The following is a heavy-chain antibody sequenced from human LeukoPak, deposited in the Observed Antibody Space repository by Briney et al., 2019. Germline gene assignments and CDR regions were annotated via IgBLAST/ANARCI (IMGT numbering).Heavy chain of an antibody. D-gene: IGHD5-24*01. Sequence: SETLSLTCTVSGGSISVYYWSWVRQPPGKGLEWIGYISHSGSINYNPSLQSRVTISIDTSNNQFSLNVRSATAADTGVYYCARSRDAYLLDYWGQGTLDTVSS. J-gene: IGHJ4*02. CDR2: ISHSGSI. V-gene: IGHV4-59*01. CDR3: ARSRDAYLLDY. CDR1: GGSISVYY.